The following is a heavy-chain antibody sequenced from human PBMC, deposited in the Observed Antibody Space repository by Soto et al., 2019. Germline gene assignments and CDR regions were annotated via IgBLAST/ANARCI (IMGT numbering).Heavy chain of an antibody. V-gene: IGHV4-59*01. J-gene: IGHJ6*02. Sequence: QVQLQESGPGLVKPSETLSLTCTVSGGSISSYYWSWIRQPPGKGLEWIGYIYYSGSTNYHPSRKRRVTISVDTSKNQFALKLSSVTAADTAVYYCARDGGSSSSSYYYYYGMDVWGQGNTVTVSS. D-gene: IGHD6-6*01. CDR1: GGSISSYY. CDR3: ARDGGSSSSSYYYYYGMDV. CDR2: IYYSGST.